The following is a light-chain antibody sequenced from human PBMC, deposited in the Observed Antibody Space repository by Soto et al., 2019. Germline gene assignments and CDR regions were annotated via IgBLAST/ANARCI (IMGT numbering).Light chain of an antibody. CDR1: SSDVGRYNY. CDR3: SSYAGSSHYV. Sequence: QPVLTQPPSASGSPGQSVTISCTGTSSDVGRYNYISWYQQHPGKAPKLMIYEVSKRPSGVPDRFSGSKSGNTASLTVSGLQAEDEADYYCSSYAGSSHYVFGTGTKLTVL. CDR2: EVS. V-gene: IGLV2-8*01. J-gene: IGLJ1*01.